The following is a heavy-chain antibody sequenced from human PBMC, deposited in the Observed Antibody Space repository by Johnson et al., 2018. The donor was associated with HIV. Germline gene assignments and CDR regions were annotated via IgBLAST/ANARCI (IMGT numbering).Heavy chain of an antibody. CDR3: AKDVSVVTPSGSFDI. V-gene: IGHV3-33*06. D-gene: IGHD4-23*01. CDR2: IWYDGSNK. CDR1: GFTFSSYG. J-gene: IGHJ3*02. Sequence: VQLVESGGGVVQPGRSLRLSCAASGFTFSSYGMHWVRQAPGKGLEWVAVIWYDGSNKFYADSVKGRVTISGDDSKNTLYLRLNSLRPEDSAVYYCAKDVSVVTPSGSFDIWGQGTRVTVSS.